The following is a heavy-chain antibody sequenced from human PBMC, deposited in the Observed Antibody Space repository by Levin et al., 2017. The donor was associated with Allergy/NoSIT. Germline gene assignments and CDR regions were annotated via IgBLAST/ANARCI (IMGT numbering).Heavy chain of an antibody. CDR1: GYTFTGYY. Sequence: ASVKVSCKASGYTFTGYYMHWVRQAPGQGLEWMGWINPNSGGTNYAQKFQGRVTMTRDTSISTAYMELSRLRSDDTAVYYCARPDYYDSSGYYPSEAFDIWGQGTMVTVSS. D-gene: IGHD3-22*01. V-gene: IGHV1-2*02. CDR2: INPNSGGT. J-gene: IGHJ3*02. CDR3: ARPDYYDSSGYYPSEAFDI.